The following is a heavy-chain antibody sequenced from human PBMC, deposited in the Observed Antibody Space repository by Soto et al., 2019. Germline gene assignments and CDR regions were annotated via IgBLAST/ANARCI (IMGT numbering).Heavy chain of an antibody. D-gene: IGHD6-19*01. CDR1: GGTFSSYA. J-gene: IGHJ2*01. Sequence: QVQLVQSGAEVKKPGSSVKVSCKASGGTFSSYAISWVRQAPGQGLEWMGGIIPIFGTANYAQKFQGRVTITGDESTMTAYMELRSLRSEDMAVYYCGRDRRGSGWWGWYFDLWGRGTLVTVSS. V-gene: IGHV1-69*01. CDR3: GRDRRGSGWWGWYFDL. CDR2: IIPIFGTA.